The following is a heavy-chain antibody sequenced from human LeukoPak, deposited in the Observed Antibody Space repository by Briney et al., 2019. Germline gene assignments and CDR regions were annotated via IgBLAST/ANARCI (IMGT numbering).Heavy chain of an antibody. D-gene: IGHD3-10*01. CDR3: ASRQGVRGPDPFDY. CDR1: GGSISSSSYY. Sequence: SETLSLTCTVSGGSISSSSYYWGWIRQPLGKGLEWIGSIYYSGSTYYNPSLKSRVTISVDTSKNQFSLKLSSVTAADTAVYYCASRQGVRGPDPFDYWGQGTLVTVSS. CDR2: IYYSGST. J-gene: IGHJ4*02. V-gene: IGHV4-39*01.